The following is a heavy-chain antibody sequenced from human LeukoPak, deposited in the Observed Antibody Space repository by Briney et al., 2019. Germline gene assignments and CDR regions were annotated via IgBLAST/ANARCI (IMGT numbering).Heavy chain of an antibody. Sequence: VASVKVSCKAFGHIFTAYYMHWVRQAPGQGLEWMGIINPSGGSTSYAQKFQGRVTMTRDTSTSTVYMELSSLRSEDTAVYYCARGRGNTVTASGDYWGQGTLVTVSS. CDR2: INPSGGST. D-gene: IGHD4-11*01. CDR1: GHIFTAYY. J-gene: IGHJ4*02. CDR3: ARGRGNTVTASGDY. V-gene: IGHV1-46*01.